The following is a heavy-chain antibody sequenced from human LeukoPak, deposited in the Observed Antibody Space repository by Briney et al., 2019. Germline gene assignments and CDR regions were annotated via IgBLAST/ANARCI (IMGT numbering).Heavy chain of an antibody. CDR1: GYSISSGYY. D-gene: IGHD2-15*01. Sequence: SETLSLTCTVSGYSISSGYYWGWLRQPPGKGLEWIGSIYHSGSTYYNPSLKSRGTISVDMSRNQFSLNLSSVAAADTAVYYCARAYSGSSGVFEYWGQGTLVTVSS. J-gene: IGHJ4*02. V-gene: IGHV4-38-2*02. CDR2: IYHSGST. CDR3: ARAYSGSSGVFEY.